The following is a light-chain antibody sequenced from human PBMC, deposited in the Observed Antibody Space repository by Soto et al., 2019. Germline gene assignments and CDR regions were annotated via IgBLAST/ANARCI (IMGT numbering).Light chain of an antibody. V-gene: IGKV1-39*01. CDR3: QQSYDFPRN. CDR1: QSISSY. Sequence: DIQMTQSPSSLSASVGDRVTITCRASQSISSYLNWYQQKPGKAPKLLIYGASSFQSGDPSRFSGRESVTDFTLTITSLQPEAFAGYYCQQSYDFPRNFGQGTKLEIK. J-gene: IGKJ2*01. CDR2: GAS.